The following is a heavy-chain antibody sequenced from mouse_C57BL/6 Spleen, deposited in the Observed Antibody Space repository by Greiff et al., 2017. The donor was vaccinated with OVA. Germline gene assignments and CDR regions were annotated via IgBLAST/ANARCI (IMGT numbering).Heavy chain of an antibody. CDR2: IHPNSGST. D-gene: IGHD1-1*01. V-gene: IGHV1-64*01. Sequence: QVQLKQPGAELVKPGASVKLSCKASGYTFTSYWMHWVKQRPGQGLEWIGMIHPNSGSTNYNEKFKSKATLTVDKSSITAYMQLSSLTSEDSAVYYCARGALTTVVATDAMDYWGQGTAVTVSS. J-gene: IGHJ4*01. CDR1: GYTFTSYW. CDR3: ARGALTTVVATDAMDY.